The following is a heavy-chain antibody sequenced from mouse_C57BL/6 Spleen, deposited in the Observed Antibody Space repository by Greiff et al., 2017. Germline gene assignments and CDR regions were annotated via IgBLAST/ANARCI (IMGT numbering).Heavy chain of an antibody. CDR2: IHPNSGST. D-gene: IGHD2-4*01. Sequence: VQLQQSGAELVKPGASVKLSCKASGYTFTSYWMHWVKQRPGPGLEWIGMIHPNSGSTNYNEKFKSKATLTVDKSSSTAYMQLSSLTSEDSAVYYCAYDYEALLDYWGQGTTLTVSS. CDR1: GYTFTSYW. CDR3: AYDYEALLDY. V-gene: IGHV1-64*01. J-gene: IGHJ2*01.